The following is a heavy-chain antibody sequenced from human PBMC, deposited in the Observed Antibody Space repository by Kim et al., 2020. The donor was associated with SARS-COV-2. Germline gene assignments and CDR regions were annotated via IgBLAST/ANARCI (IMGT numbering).Heavy chain of an antibody. CDR1: GFTFSYYS. Sequence: GGSLRLSCAASGFTFSYYSMNWVRQAPGKGLGWVSSISSSSSPIYYADSVKGRFTVSRDNAKNSLYLQMNSLRDEDTAVYYCAREGQWLSLYYYGMDVWGQGTTVTVSS. V-gene: IGHV3-48*02. CDR3: AREGQWLSLYYYGMDV. J-gene: IGHJ6*02. D-gene: IGHD6-19*01. CDR2: ISSSSSPI.